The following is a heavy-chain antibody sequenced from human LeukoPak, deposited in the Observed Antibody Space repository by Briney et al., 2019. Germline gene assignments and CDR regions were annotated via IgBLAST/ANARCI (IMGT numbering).Heavy chain of an antibody. D-gene: IGHD7-27*01. Sequence: GGSLRLSCAASGFTFSSYAMHWVRQAPGKGLEYVSAISSNGGSTYYANSVKGRFTISRDNSKNTLYLQMGSLRADDTAVYYCAKGLQTGDFDDWGQGTLVTVSS. CDR3: AKGLQTGDFDD. V-gene: IGHV3-64*01. J-gene: IGHJ4*02. CDR1: GFTFSSYA. CDR2: ISSNGGST.